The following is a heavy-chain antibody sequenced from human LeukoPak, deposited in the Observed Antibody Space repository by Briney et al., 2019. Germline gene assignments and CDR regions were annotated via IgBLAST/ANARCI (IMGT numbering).Heavy chain of an antibody. J-gene: IGHJ4*02. D-gene: IGHD2-2*01. Sequence: ASVKVSCKASGYTFTSYGISWVRQAPGQGLEWMGCISAYNGNTNYAQKLQGRVTMTTDTSTSTAYMELRSLRSDDTAVYYCAREVCSSTSCYPFFDYWGQGTLVTVSS. CDR1: GYTFTSYG. CDR3: AREVCSSTSCYPFFDY. CDR2: ISAYNGNT. V-gene: IGHV1-18*01.